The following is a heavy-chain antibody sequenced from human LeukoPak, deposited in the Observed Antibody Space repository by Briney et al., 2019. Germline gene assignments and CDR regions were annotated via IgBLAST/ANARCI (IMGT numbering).Heavy chain of an antibody. CDR2: MYYSGST. V-gene: IGHV4-39*01. CDR1: GGSISSSNHY. J-gene: IGHJ4*02. Sequence: SETLSLTCTVSGGSISSSNHYWGWIRQSPGKGLEWIGSMYYSGSTYYNPSLKSRVTISVDTSKNQFSLKLTSVTAADTAVYYCARRESLATAGTYYFDYWGKGTLVTVSS. D-gene: IGHD6-13*01. CDR3: ARRESLATAGTYYFDY.